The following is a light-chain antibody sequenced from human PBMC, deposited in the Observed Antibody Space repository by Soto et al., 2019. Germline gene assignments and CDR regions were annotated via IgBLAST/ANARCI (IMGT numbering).Light chain of an antibody. J-gene: IGLJ2*01. CDR2: VNSEGSH. CDR1: SGHSNYA. Sequence: QLVLTQSPSASASLGASVKLTCTLSSGHSNYAIAWHQQQPGKGPRYLMKVNSEGSHSKGDGIPDRFSGSSSGTERYLTISSLQSEDEADYYCQTWGTGIHVLFGGGTKL. V-gene: IGLV4-69*01. CDR3: QTWGTGIHVL.